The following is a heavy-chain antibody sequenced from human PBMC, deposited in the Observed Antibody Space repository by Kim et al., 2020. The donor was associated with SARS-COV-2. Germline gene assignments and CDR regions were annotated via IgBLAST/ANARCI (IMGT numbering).Heavy chain of an antibody. D-gene: IGHD2-2*01. V-gene: IGHV3-23*01. CDR1: GFTFTNYP. CDR3: TKRGGYCSSSSCHLDY. J-gene: IGHJ4*02. CDR2: ISGSGDST. Sequence: GGSLRLSCAASGFTFTNYPMNWVRQAPGKGLEWVSAISGSGDSTYSDSVRGRFTISRDNSKNSLFLHMSSLRAEDTAVYYCTKRGGYCSSSSCHLDYWGQGTLVTVSA.